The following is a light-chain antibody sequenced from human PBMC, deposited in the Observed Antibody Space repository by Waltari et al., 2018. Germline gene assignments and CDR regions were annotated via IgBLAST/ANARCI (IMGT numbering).Light chain of an antibody. CDR2: RNS. V-gene: IGLV1-47*01. CDR3: ITWDDSLGGYYV. J-gene: IGLJ1*01. Sequence: QSVLTQAPSVSGTLGQSVAISCSGATSNVGKNHLSWYQQLPGTAPKLLIYRNSQRPSGVPDRFSASKSDTSASLTISGLRSEDEADYYCITWDDSLGGYYVFGTGTTVTVL. CDR1: TSNVGKNH.